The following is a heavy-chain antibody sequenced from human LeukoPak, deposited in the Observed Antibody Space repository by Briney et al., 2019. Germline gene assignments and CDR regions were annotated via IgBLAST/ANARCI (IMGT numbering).Heavy chain of an antibody. Sequence: SQTLSLTCTVSGGSISSGGYYWSWIRQHPGTGLEWIGYIYYSGNTYYNPSLKSRVTISLDTSKNQFSLKLSSVTAADTAVYYGARESPDYKTYGHLWFAPWAQGPLVTVPP. D-gene: IGHD4-11*01. CDR1: GGSISSGGYY. CDR2: IYYSGNT. J-gene: IGHJ5*02. CDR3: ARESPDYKTYGHLWFAP. V-gene: IGHV4-31*03.